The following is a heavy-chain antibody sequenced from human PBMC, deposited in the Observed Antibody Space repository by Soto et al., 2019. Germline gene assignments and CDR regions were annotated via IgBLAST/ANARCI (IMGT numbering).Heavy chain of an antibody. V-gene: IGHV5-51*01. CDR2: IYPGDSDT. J-gene: IGHJ4*01. D-gene: IGHD3-22*01. CDR1: VYSFTSYW. CDR3: ARRYYYDSRGYFFD. Sequence: PGESLKISCKISVYSFTSYWIGGVLQMPGKGLERMGIIYPGDSDTRYSPSFQGQVTISADRSISAAYLQWSSLQASDTAIYYCARRYYYDSRGYFFD.